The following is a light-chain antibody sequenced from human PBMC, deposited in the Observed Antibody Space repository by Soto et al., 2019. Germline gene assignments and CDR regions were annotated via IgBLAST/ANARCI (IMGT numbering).Light chain of an antibody. Sequence: QSALTQPASVSGSLGQWITISCTGTSSDVGYYDYVSWYQQHPGTAPKLMIYEVTNRPSGVSNRFSGSKSGNTASLTISGLQAEDEADYYCSSYTGISTYVFGTGTKVTVL. V-gene: IGLV2-14*01. CDR1: SSDVGYYDY. CDR3: SSYTGISTYV. CDR2: EVT. J-gene: IGLJ1*01.